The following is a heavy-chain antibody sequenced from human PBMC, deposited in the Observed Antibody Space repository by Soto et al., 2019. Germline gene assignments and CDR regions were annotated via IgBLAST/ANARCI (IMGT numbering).Heavy chain of an antibody. V-gene: IGHV1-69*12. CDR3: ARAHYYYDSSGYYRAHYYFDY. CDR1: GGTFSSYA. J-gene: IGHJ4*02. Sequence: QVQLVQSGAEVKKPGSSVKVSCKASGGTFSSYAISWVRQAPGQGLECMGGIIPIFGTANYAQKFQGRVTITADASTCTADMELSSLRSEDTAVYYCARAHYYYDSSGYYRAHYYFDYWGQGTLVT. CDR2: IIPIFGTA. D-gene: IGHD3-22*01.